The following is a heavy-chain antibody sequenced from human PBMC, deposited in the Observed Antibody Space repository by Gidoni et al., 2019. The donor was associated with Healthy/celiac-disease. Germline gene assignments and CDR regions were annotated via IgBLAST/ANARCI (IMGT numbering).Heavy chain of an antibody. J-gene: IGHJ3*02. V-gene: IGHV1-46*01. CDR2: INPSGGST. D-gene: IGHD1-20*01. CDR1: VYTFTSYY. Sequence: QVQLLQSGAEVKKPGASVQVSCKASVYTFTSYYMHWVRQAPGQGLEWRGIINPSGGSTSYAKKFQGRVTMTRDTSTSTVYMELSSLRSEDTAVYYCASGIGQHAFDIWGQGTMVTVSS. CDR3: ASGIGQHAFDI.